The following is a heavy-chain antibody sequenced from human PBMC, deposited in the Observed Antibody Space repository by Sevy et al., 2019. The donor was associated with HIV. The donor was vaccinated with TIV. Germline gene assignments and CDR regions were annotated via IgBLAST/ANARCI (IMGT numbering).Heavy chain of an antibody. CDR3: AATKDYYENSGSPFDY. J-gene: IGHJ4*02. D-gene: IGHD3-22*01. Sequence: ASVKVSCKVYGHTLNRLGMHWVRQAPGKGLEWMGSFDPEDGETFQAQKFQGRVTMTDDTSTDTAYMELGSLRSEDTDVYYCAATKDYYENSGSPFDYWGQGTLVTVSS. V-gene: IGHV1-24*01. CDR2: FDPEDGET. CDR1: GHTLNRLG.